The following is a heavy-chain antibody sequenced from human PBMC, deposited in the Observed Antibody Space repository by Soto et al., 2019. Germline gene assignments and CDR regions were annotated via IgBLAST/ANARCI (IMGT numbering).Heavy chain of an antibody. D-gene: IGHD2-2*01. CDR1: GGTFSSYA. CDR3: ARAFRYQLPNYYYYYGMDV. Sequence: QVQLVQSGAEVKKPGSSVKVSCKASGGTFSSYAISWVRQAPGQGLEWMGGIIPIFGTANYAQKFQGRVTITADESTSTAYMELSSLRSEDTAVYYCARAFRYQLPNYYYYYGMDVWGQGTTVTVSS. V-gene: IGHV1-69*01. CDR2: IIPIFGTA. J-gene: IGHJ6*02.